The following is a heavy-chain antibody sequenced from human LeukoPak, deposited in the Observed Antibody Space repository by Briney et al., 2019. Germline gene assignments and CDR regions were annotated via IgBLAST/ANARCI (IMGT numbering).Heavy chain of an antibody. D-gene: IGHD6-13*01. J-gene: IGHJ2*01. CDR3: ARVYYSRSYDYWYFDL. CDR1: GGSISSYY. CDR2: IYYSGST. V-gene: IGHV4-59*01. Sequence: SETLSLTCSVSGGSISSYYWSWIRQPPGKGLEWIGYIYYSGSTNYNPSLKSRVIISVDTSKNQFSLKLSSVTAADTAFYYCARVYYSRSYDYWYFDLWGRGTLVTVSS.